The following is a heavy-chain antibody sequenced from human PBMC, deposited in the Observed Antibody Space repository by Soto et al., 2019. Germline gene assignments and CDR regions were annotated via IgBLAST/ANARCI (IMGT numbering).Heavy chain of an antibody. CDR1: GFTFSDYY. CDR3: AREVAAAAYDYYYYYMDV. CDR2: ISSSGSTI. J-gene: IGHJ6*03. Sequence: QVELVESGGGLVKPGGSLRLSCAASGFTFSDYYMSWIGQAPGKGLEWVSYISSSGSTIYYADSVKGRFTISRDNAKNSLYLQMNSLRAEDTAVYYCAREVAAAAYDYYYYYMDVWGKGTTVTVSS. V-gene: IGHV3-11*01. D-gene: IGHD6-13*01.